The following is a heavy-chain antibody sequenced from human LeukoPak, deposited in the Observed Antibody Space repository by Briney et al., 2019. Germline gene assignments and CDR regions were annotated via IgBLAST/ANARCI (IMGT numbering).Heavy chain of an antibody. D-gene: IGHD1-14*01. CDR3: AKGNRPGSYMDV. CDR1: GYTFTGYY. CDR2: INPNSGST. J-gene: IGHJ6*03. Sequence: ASVKVSCKASGYTFTGYYMHWVRQAPGQGLEWMGWINPNSGSTNYAQKFQGRVTMTRDTSISTAYMELSRLRSDDTAVYYCAKGNRPGSYMDVWGKGTTVTVSS. V-gene: IGHV1-2*02.